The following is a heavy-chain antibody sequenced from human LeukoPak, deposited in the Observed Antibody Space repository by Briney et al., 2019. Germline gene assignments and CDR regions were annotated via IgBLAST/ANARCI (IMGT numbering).Heavy chain of an antibody. J-gene: IGHJ4*02. Sequence: ASVKVPCKASGYTFTSYGISWVRQAPGQGLEWMGWISAYNGDTNYAQKLQGRVTMTTDTSTRTAYMELRSLRSDDTAVHYCARDFVQAYYDSSGPGDYWGQGTLVTVSS. V-gene: IGHV1-18*01. CDR1: GYTFTSYG. CDR3: ARDFVQAYYDSSGPGDY. CDR2: ISAYNGDT. D-gene: IGHD3-22*01.